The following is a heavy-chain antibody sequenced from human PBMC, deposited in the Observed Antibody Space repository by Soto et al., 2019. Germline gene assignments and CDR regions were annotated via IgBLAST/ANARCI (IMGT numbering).Heavy chain of an antibody. V-gene: IGHV4-31*01. D-gene: IGHD3-10*02. CDR1: GGSISSGGYY. J-gene: IGHJ6*02. Sequence: QVQLQESGPGLVKPSQTLSLTCTVSGGSISSGGYYWSWIRQHPGKGLEWIGYIYYSGSTYYNPCLKSLVTRSVDTSKLQFSLNMSAVTAADTAVYYCARELLFGDDYYGMDVCGQGATVTVSS. CDR2: IYYSGST. CDR3: ARELLFGDDYYGMDV.